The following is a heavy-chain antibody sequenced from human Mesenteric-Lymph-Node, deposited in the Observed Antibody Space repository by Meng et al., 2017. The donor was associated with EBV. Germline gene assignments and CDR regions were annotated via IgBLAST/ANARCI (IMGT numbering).Heavy chain of an antibody. CDR3: ARDLAGYGDYFLY. CDR2: IYYSGST. CDR1: GGSLSSSSYY. J-gene: IGHJ4*02. Sequence: QLQLQEPGPGLVKPSETPSLTCTVSGGSLSSSSYYWGWIRQPPGKGLEWIGSIYYSGSTYYNPSLKSRVTISVDTSKNQFSLKLSSVTAADTAVYYCARDLAGYGDYFLYWGQGTLVTVSS. D-gene: IGHD4-17*01. V-gene: IGHV4-39*07.